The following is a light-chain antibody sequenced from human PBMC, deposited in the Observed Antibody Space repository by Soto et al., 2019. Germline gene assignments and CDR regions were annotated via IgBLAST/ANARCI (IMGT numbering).Light chain of an antibody. CDR2: AAS. CDR3: QQYYTYPWT. J-gene: IGKJ1*01. V-gene: IGKV1-8*01. Sequence: AIRMTQSPSSLSASTGDGVTITCRASQGVSNHLAWYQQKPGQAPKVLIHAASTLQGGVPSRFSGSGSGTDFTLTISGLQSDDFATYYCQQYYTYPWTFGQGTKVDIK. CDR1: QGVSNH.